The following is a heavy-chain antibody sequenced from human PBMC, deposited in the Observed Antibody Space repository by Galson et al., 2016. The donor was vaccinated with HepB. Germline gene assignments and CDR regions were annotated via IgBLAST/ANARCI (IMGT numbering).Heavy chain of an antibody. CDR3: VRLSGQVSLRRFDT. V-gene: IGHV1-18*01. CDR1: GYTFTSFI. CDR2: ISGYNGQT. J-gene: IGHJ5*02. Sequence: SVKVSCKASGYTFTSFIISWVRQAPGQGLEWMGWISGYNGQTTYAENFQGRITMTTNTSTSTADMELRSLRSDDTALYYCVRLSGQVSLRRFDTWGQGTLVTVSS.